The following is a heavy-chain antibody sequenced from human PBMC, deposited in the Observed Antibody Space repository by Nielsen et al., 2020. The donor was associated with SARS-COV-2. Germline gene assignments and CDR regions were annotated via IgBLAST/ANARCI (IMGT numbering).Heavy chain of an antibody. V-gene: IGHV2-70*11. D-gene: IGHD2-2*01. CDR3: ARATYQLLDY. Sequence: SGPTLLKPTQTLTLTCTFSGFSLTTSGVSVSWIRQPPGKALEWLTRIDWDDDKYYITSLKTRLTISKDTSKNQVVLTMTNMDPVDTATYYCARATYQLLDYWGQGTLVTVSS. CDR2: IDWDDDK. J-gene: IGHJ4*02. CDR1: GFSLTTSGVS.